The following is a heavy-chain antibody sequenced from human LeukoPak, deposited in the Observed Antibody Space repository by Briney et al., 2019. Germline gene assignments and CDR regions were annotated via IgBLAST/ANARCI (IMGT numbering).Heavy chain of an antibody. CDR1: GDSVSSSSAA. CDR3: TREGSDGYLFDY. Sequence: SQTLSLTCAIFGDSVSSSSAAWSWIRQSPSGGLEWLGRTYYRSKWYNDYAASVKSRKTINPDTSSNQFSLQLNSMAPEDTAVYYCTREGSDGYLFDYWGQGTLVTVSS. V-gene: IGHV6-1*01. CDR2: TYYRSKWYN. J-gene: IGHJ4*02. D-gene: IGHD1-1*01.